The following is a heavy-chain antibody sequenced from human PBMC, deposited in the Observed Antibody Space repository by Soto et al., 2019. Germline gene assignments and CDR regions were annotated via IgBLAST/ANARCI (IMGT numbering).Heavy chain of an antibody. Sequence: PSETLSLTCAVSGGSISSGGYSWSWIRRPPGKGLEWIGYIYHSGSTYYNPSLKSRVTISVDRSKNQFSLKLSSVTAADTAVYYCARGKAGGWFFDYWGQGTLVTVSS. J-gene: IGHJ4*02. CDR3: ARGKAGGWFFDY. CDR1: GGSISSGGYS. D-gene: IGHD6-19*01. V-gene: IGHV4-30-2*01. CDR2: IYHSGST.